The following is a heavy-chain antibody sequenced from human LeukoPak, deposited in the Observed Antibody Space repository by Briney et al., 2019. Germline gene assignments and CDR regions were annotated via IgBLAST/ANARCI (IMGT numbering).Heavy chain of an antibody. J-gene: IGHJ4*02. CDR2: IYYSWST. Sequence: SETLSLTCTASGGSISSYYWSWIRQPPGKRLEWIGYIYYSWSTNYNPSLKSRVTISVDTSKNQFSLQLSSVTAADTAVYYCARGSDYYGSGRRRILFDYWGQGTLVTVSS. CDR1: GGSISSYY. D-gene: IGHD3-10*01. CDR3: ARGSDYYGSGRRRILFDY. V-gene: IGHV4-59*01.